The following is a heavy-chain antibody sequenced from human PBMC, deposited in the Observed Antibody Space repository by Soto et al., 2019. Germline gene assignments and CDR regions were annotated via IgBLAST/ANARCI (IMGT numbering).Heavy chain of an antibody. CDR1: GGSISSSSYY. J-gene: IGHJ6*03. D-gene: IGHD3-3*01. V-gene: IGHV4-39*01. CDR2: IYYSGST. CDR3: ARLRGYDFWSGYYRLYYYYYYMDV. Sequence: QLQLQESGPGLVKPSETLSLTFTVSGGSISSSSYYWGWIRQPPGKGLEWIGSIYYSGSTYYNPSLKSRVTISVDTSKNQFSLKLSSVTAADTAVYYCARLRGYDFWSGYYRLYYYYYYMDVWGKGTTVTVSS.